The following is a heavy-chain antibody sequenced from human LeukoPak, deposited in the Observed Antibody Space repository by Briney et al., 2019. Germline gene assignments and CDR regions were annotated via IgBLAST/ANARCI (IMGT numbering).Heavy chain of an antibody. CDR3: AGHHQAYSRTY. Sequence: PGGSLRLSRAASGFTFSSYSMNWVRQAPGKGLEWVSSISSSSSNIYYADSVKGRFTISRDNAKDTLYLQMNSLRAEDTAVYYCAGHHQAYSRTYWGQGTLVTVSS. J-gene: IGHJ4*02. CDR1: GFTFSSYS. D-gene: IGHD6-13*01. CDR2: ISSSSSNI. V-gene: IGHV3-21*01.